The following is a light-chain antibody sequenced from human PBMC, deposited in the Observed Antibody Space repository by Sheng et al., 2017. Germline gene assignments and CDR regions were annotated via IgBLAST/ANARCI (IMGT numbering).Light chain of an antibody. J-gene: IGKJ1*01. Sequence: DIQMTQSPSTLSASVGDKITITCRASQTINSWLAWYQQKPGKAPKLLIYKASDLESGVPSRFSGSGSGTEFTLTISSLQPDDFATYYCQQYKSYFRTFGQGTKVEIK. CDR2: KAS. CDR1: QTINSW. V-gene: IGKV1-5*03. CDR3: QQYKSYFRT.